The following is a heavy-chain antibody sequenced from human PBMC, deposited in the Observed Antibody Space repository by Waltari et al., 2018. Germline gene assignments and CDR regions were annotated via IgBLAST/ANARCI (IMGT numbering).Heavy chain of an antibody. CDR3: AGGYYESSGFSFYYFYHMDV. V-gene: IGHV1-69*14. J-gene: IGHJ6*03. Sequence: QVQLVQSGAEVKKPGSSVTVSCKASGGSFASYGISWVRQAPGQGLEWMGGNTPTVGTTKYAQKFQGRVTINADKSTSTAYMHLTSLRSEDAAVYYCAGGYYESSGFSFYYFYHMDVWGKGTTVTVSS. CDR2: NTPTVGTT. D-gene: IGHD3-22*01. CDR1: GGSFASYG.